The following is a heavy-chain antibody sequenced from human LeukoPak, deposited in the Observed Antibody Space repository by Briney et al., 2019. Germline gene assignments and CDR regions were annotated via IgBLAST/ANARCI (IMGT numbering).Heavy chain of an antibody. V-gene: IGHV3-7*04. Sequence: GRFTISRDNAENSLYLQMNRLRAEDTAVYFCARGGVVAATPLPSDYWGQGTLVTVSS. J-gene: IGHJ4*02. CDR3: ARGGVVAATPLPSDY. D-gene: IGHD2-15*01.